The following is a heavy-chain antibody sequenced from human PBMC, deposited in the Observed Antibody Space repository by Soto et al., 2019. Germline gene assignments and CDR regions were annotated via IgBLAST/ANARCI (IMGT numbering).Heavy chain of an antibody. CDR1: GGTFSSYA. V-gene: IGHV1-69*01. J-gene: IGHJ5*02. CDR2: IIPIFGTA. Sequence: QVQLVQSGAEVKKPGSSVTVSCKASGGTFSSYAISWVRQSPGQRLEWMGGIIPIFGTANYAQKFQGRVTITADESTSTAYMELSSLRAEDTAVYYCARGGVIAVAGTNNWFDPWGQGTLVTVSS. CDR3: ARGGVIAVAGTNNWFDP. D-gene: IGHD6-19*01.